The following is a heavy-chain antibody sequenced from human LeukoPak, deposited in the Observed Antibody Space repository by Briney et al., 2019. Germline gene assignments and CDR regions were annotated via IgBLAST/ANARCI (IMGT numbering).Heavy chain of an antibody. D-gene: IGHD2-2*03. CDR3: ARVDIVVVPAANHAFDI. CDR1: GYTFTSYD. V-gene: IGHV1-8*01. CDR2: MNPNSGNT. Sequence: GASVKVSCKASGYTFTSYDINWVRQATGQGLEWMGWMNPNSGNTGYAQKFQGRVTMTRNTSISTAYMELSSLRSEDTAVYYCARVDIVVVPAANHAFDIWGQGTMVTVSS. J-gene: IGHJ3*02.